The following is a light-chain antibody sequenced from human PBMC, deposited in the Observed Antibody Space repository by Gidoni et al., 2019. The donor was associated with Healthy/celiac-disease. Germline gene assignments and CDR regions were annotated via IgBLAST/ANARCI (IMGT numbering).Light chain of an antibody. CDR2: DAT. J-gene: IGKJ4*01. CDR3: QQRSNWLT. V-gene: IGKV3-11*01. CDR1: QSVSSY. Sequence: IVPTQSPHTLSLSPGERATLSCRASQSVSSYLAWYQQKPGQAPRLLIYDATNRATGNPARFSSSGSATDFTLTISSLEPEDFAVYCCQQRSNWLTFGGGTKVEIK.